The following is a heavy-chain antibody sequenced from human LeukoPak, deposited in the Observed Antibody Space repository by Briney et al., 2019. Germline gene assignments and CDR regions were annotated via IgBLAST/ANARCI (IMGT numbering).Heavy chain of an antibody. J-gene: IGHJ4*02. CDR2: ISSSGSTI. Sequence: QVQLVESGGGLVKPGGSLRLSCAASGFTFSDYYMSWIRQAPGKGLEWVSYISSSGSTIYYADSVKGRFTISRDNSKNTLYLQMNSLRAEDTAVYYCAKDIAQTLYSLSYFDYWGQGTLVTVSS. V-gene: IGHV3-11*04. D-gene: IGHD2-15*01. CDR1: GFTFSDYY. CDR3: AKDIAQTLYSLSYFDY.